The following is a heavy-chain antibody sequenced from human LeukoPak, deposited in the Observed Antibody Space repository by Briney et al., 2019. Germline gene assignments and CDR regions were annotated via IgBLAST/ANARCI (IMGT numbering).Heavy chain of an antibody. Sequence: PGGSLRLSCAVSGFAFDKYGIHWVRQAPGQGLEWVAAISYDGSRRVYADSVKGRFTISRDNSKNTVYLQMNSLRLEDTAVYYCARVSIGWYSFDYWGQGTLVTVSS. D-gene: IGHD6-19*01. J-gene: IGHJ4*02. V-gene: IGHV3-30*03. CDR2: ISYDGSRR. CDR3: ARVSIGWYSFDY. CDR1: GFAFDKYG.